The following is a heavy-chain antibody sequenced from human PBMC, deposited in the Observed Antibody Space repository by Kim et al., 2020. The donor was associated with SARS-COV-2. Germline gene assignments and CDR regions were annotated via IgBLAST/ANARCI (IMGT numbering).Heavy chain of an antibody. D-gene: IGHD3-16*01. Sequence: GGSLRLSCAASGFTFSSYEMNWVRQAPGKGLEWVSYISSSSSTIYYADSVKGRFTISRDNAKNSLYLQMNSLRAGDTAVYYCARDMRDGGANDAFDVWGQGTMVTVSS. J-gene: IGHJ3*01. CDR3: ARDMRDGGANDAFDV. CDR2: ISSSSSTI. CDR1: GFTFSSYE. V-gene: IGHV3-48*03.